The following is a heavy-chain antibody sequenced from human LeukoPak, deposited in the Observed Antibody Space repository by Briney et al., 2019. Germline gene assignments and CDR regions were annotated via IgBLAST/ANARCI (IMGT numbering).Heavy chain of an antibody. CDR1: GGSITSYY. CDR3: ARHPGATPFDY. J-gene: IGHJ4*02. Sequence: SETLSLTCTVSGGSITSYYWSWIRQPPGRGLEWIGYISYSGSTNYNPSLKSRVTISVDTSKNQFSLKLSSVTAADTAVYYCARHPGATPFDYWGQGTLVTVSS. D-gene: IGHD1-26*01. CDR2: ISYSGST. V-gene: IGHV4-59*08.